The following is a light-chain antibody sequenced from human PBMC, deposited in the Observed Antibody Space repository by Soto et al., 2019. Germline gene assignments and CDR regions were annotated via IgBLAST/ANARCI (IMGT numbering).Light chain of an antibody. J-gene: IGKJ1*01. CDR1: ENVYGN. V-gene: IGKV3-15*01. CDR2: DAS. Sequence: EIVMTQSPATLSVSPGERATLSCRASENVYGNVACYQQKPGQAPSLLIYDASTRATDIPARFSGSGSGTEFTLTISSLQSADCAIYFCQHGRSFGQGTKVDI. CDR3: QHGRS.